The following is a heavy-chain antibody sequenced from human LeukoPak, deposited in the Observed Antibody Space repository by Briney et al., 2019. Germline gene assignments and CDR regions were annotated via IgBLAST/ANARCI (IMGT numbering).Heavy chain of an antibody. CDR3: ARGRLERGVEVYYYYYMDV. V-gene: IGHV1-8*01. J-gene: IGHJ6*03. CDR1: GYTFTSYD. CDR2: MNTNSGNT. D-gene: IGHD1-1*01. Sequence: GASVKVSCTASGYTFTSYDINWVRQATGQGLEWMGWMNTNSGNTGYAQKFQGRVTITRNTSISTAYMELSSLRSEDTAVYYCARGRLERGVEVYYYYYMDVWGKGTTVTVSS.